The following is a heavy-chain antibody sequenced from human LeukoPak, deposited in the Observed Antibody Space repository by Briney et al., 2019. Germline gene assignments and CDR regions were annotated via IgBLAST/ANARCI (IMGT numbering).Heavy chain of an antibody. CDR1: GYSISSGYY. CDR2: IYHSGST. CDR3: ARSRPQRYYGSGSYFRYYYYMDV. Sequence: SETLSLTCSVSGYSISSGYYWGWIRQPPGMGLEWIGNIYHSGSTYYNPSLKSRVTISLDTSKNQFSLKLSSVTAADTAVYYCARSRPQRYYGSGSYFRYYYYMDVWGKGTTVTISS. D-gene: IGHD3-10*01. V-gene: IGHV4-38-2*02. J-gene: IGHJ6*03.